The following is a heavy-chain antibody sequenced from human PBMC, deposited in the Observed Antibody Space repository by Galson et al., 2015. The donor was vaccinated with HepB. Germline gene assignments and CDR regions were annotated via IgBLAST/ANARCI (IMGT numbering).Heavy chain of an antibody. Sequence: SLRLSCAASGFTFDDYAMHWVRQAPGKGLEWVSGISWNSGSIGYADSGKGRFTISRDNAKNSLYLQMNSLRAEDTALYYCAKETRGYSTNGGHYYYYMDVWGKGATVTVSS. D-gene: IGHD7-27*01. J-gene: IGHJ6*03. CDR2: ISWNSGSI. V-gene: IGHV3-9*01. CDR3: AKETRGYSTNGGHYYYYMDV. CDR1: GFTFDDYA.